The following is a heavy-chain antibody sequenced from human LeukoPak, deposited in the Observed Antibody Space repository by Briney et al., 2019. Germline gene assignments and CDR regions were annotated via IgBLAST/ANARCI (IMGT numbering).Heavy chain of an antibody. V-gene: IGHV4-31*03. CDR2: IYYSGST. CDR1: GGSISSGGYY. D-gene: IGHD6-13*01. CDR3: ARVYSSSWYYFDY. Sequence: SETLSLTCTVSGGSISSGGYYWSWIRQHPGKGLEWIGYIYYSGSTYYNPSLKSRVTISVDTSKNQFSLKLSSVTAADTAVYYCARVYSSSWYYFDYWGQGTLVTVSS. J-gene: IGHJ4*02.